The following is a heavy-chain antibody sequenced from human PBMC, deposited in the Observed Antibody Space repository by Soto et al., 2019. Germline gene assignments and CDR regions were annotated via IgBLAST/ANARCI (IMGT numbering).Heavy chain of an antibody. D-gene: IGHD1-26*01. CDR3: ARDPPDFNSGLDY. CDR2: TYYRSKWNY. V-gene: IGHV6-1*01. Sequence: SQTLSLTCAISGDSVSNKGATWNWVRLSPSRGLEWLGRTYYRSKWNYDHAISVKSRISINPDTSKNQFSLQLNSVTPEDTAVYYCARDPPDFNSGLDYWGQGTVVTVSS. CDR1: GDSVSNKGAT. J-gene: IGHJ4*02.